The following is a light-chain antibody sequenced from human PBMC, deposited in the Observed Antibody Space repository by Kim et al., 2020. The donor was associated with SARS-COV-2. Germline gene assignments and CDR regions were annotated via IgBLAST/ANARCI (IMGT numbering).Light chain of an antibody. CDR2: GAS. CDR3: QQYGSSPRG. CDR1: QSVSSIY. Sequence: LSPGERATLSCRASQSVSSIYLAWYQQKPGQAPRLLIYGASSRATGIPDRFSGSGSGTDFTLTISRLEPEDFAVYYCQQYGSSPRGFGQGTKLVI. J-gene: IGKJ2*03. V-gene: IGKV3-20*01.